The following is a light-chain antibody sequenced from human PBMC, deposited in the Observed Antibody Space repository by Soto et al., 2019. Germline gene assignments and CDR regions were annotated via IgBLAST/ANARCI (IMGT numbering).Light chain of an antibody. V-gene: IGKV3-15*01. J-gene: IGKJ1*01. CDR1: ESVSTN. CDR3: QQSSIWRT. CDR2: GAS. Sequence: EIEMTQSPATLSLAPGERVTLSCRASESVSTNLAWYQQKAGQAPRLLIYGASTRATGIPARFSGSGSGTEFTLTISGLQSEDFAVYYCQQSSIWRTFVQGTKVEIK.